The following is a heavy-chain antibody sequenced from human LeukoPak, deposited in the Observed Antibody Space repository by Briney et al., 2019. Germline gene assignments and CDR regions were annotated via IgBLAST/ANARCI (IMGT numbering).Heavy chain of an antibody. CDR1: GGSISSSSYY. CDR3: ARRRDYGRVDY. J-gene: IGHJ4*02. D-gene: IGHD4-17*01. CDR2: IYYSGSS. Sequence: SETLPLTCTVSGGSISSSSYYWGWIRQPPGEGLEWIGSIYYSGSSYYNPSLKSRVTISVDTSQNQFSLKLSSVTAADTAVYYCARRRDYGRVDYWGQGTLVTVSS. V-gene: IGHV4-39*01.